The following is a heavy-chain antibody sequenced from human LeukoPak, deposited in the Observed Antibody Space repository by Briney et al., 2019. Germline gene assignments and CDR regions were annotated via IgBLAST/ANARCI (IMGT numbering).Heavy chain of an antibody. V-gene: IGHV5-51*01. CDR1: GCIFTSYC. Sequence: GGSLQISCKAAGCIFTSYCIGWGRQMPPKGLVWRGIIYPGDCDTRYSPAFQGQVTISADKSISTAYLQWSSLKASDTAMYYCARRLTSGIAAAGVWGQGTLVTVSS. CDR2: IYPGDCDT. CDR3: ARRLTSGIAAAGV. J-gene: IGHJ4*02. D-gene: IGHD6-13*01.